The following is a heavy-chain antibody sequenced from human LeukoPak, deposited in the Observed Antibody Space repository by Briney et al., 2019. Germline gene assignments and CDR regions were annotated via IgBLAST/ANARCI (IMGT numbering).Heavy chain of an antibody. CDR2: ISAYNGNT. CDR3: ARGFLLLWFGELLR. Sequence: EASVKVSCKASGYTFTSYGISWVRQAPGQGLEWMGWISAYNGNTNYAQKLQGRVTMTTDTSTSTAYMELRSLRSDDTAVYYCARGFLLLWFGELLRGGQGTLVTVSS. V-gene: IGHV1-18*01. J-gene: IGHJ4*02. D-gene: IGHD3-10*01. CDR1: GYTFTSYG.